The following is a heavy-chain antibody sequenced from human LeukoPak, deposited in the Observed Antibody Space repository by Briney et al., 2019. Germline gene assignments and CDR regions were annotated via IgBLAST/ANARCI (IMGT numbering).Heavy chain of an antibody. CDR3: ARDPNWNTRPGWFDP. Sequence: PGGSLRLSCVVSGFTFSNSSMNSVRLPPGKWLECVSFISSSSSDIHYVDSVKGRFTISRDNAKNSLFLQMNNLRADDTAVYYCARDPNWNTRPGWFDPWGQGTLVTVSS. CDR1: GFTFSNSS. V-gene: IGHV3-21*01. CDR2: ISSSSSDI. D-gene: IGHD1/OR15-1a*01. J-gene: IGHJ5*01.